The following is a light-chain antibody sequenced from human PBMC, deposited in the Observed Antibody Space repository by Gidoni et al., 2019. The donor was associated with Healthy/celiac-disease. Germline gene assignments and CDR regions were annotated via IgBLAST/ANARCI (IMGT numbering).Light chain of an antibody. Sequence: AIRMTQSPSSFSASTGDRVTITCRASQGISSYLAWYQQKPGKAPKLLIYAASTLHSGVPSRFSGSGSWTDFSLTISCLQSEDFATYYCQQYYSYPRTFGQGTKVEIK. V-gene: IGKV1-8*01. CDR3: QQYYSYPRT. J-gene: IGKJ1*01. CDR2: AAS. CDR1: QGISSY.